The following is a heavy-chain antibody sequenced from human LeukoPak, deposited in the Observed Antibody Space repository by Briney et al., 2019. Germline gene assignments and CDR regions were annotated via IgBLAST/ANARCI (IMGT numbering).Heavy chain of an antibody. Sequence: GGSLRLSCAASGFTFSSYDMHWVRQTAGQGLEWVSTIGTNADTYYLASVKGRFTISRENAKNSLYLQMNSLRAGDTAVYYCARGGDFGCSYGGYYHMDVWGKGTTVTVSS. D-gene: IGHD5-18*01. J-gene: IGHJ6*03. V-gene: IGHV3-13*01. CDR1: GFTFSSYD. CDR3: ARGGDFGCSYGGYYHMDV. CDR2: IGTNADT.